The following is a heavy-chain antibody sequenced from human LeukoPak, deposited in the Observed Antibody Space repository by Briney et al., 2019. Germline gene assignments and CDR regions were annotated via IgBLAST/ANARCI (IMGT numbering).Heavy chain of an antibody. Sequence: ASVKVSCKASGYTFTSYDFNWVRQATGQRPEWMGWMSPNSGDTGYAQKFQDRVTMTRNTSISTAYMELSSLRSDDTAVYYCARGHPNWGYDYWGPGTLVTVSS. D-gene: IGHD7-27*01. CDR3: ARGHPNWGYDY. J-gene: IGHJ4*02. CDR1: GYTFTSYD. V-gene: IGHV1-8*01. CDR2: MSPNSGDT.